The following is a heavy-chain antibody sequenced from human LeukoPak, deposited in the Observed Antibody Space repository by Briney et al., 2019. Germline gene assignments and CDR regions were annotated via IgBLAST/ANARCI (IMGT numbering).Heavy chain of an antibody. Sequence: IPSETLSLTCTVSGGSISSNTYYWGWIRQPPGKGLEWIGSIYHTGSTYYNPSLKSRITISIDTSKNQFSLKVNSVTAADTAVYYCARMVDSSGFSPCQHWGQGTLVTVSS. CDR3: ARMVDSSGFSPCQH. D-gene: IGHD3-22*01. CDR1: GGSISSNTYY. CDR2: IYHTGST. V-gene: IGHV4-39*01. J-gene: IGHJ1*01.